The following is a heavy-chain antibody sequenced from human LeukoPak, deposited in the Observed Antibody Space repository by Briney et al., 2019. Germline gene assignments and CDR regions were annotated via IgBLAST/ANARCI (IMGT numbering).Heavy chain of an antibody. D-gene: IGHD5-24*01. CDR3: AWFGKRGLQFEIGM. V-gene: IGHV1-69*05. CDR1: GGTFSSYA. J-gene: IGHJ4*02. Sequence: SVKVSCKASGGTFSSYAISWVRQAPGQGLEWMGGINPNFGTANYAQKFKGRVTITTDKSTSTAYRELSSLRSKGTAVYYCAWFGKRGLQFEIGMWGQGTLVTASS. CDR2: INPNFGTA.